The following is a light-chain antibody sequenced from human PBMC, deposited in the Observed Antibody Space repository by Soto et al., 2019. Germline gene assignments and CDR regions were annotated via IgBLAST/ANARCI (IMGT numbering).Light chain of an antibody. V-gene: IGLV1-40*01. CDR3: SSYTSRSTRV. J-gene: IGLJ3*02. CDR2: GNS. CDR1: SSNIGAGYD. Sequence: QSVLTQPPSVSGAPGQRVTISCTGSSSNIGAGYDVHWYQQLPGTAPKLLIYGNSNRPSGVPDRFSGSKSGNMASLTISGLQAEDEAHYYCSSYTSRSTRVFGGGTKVTVL.